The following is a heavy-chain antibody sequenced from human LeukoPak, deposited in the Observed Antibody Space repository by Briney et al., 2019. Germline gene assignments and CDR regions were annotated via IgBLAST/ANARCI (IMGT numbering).Heavy chain of an antibody. Sequence: GGSLRLSCAASGFTFSNYWMSWVRQAPGKGLEWVANIKHDGSDKYYVDSVKARFTISRDNAKNSLYLHMNGLRAEDTAVYYCASLGYSYGDYYFDYWGQGTLVTVSS. CDR3: ASLGYSYGDYYFDY. CDR2: IKHDGSDK. D-gene: IGHD5-18*01. V-gene: IGHV3-7*01. J-gene: IGHJ4*02. CDR1: GFTFSNYW.